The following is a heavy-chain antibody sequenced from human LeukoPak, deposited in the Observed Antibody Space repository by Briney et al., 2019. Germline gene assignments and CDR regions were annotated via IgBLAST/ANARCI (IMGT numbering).Heavy chain of an antibody. J-gene: IGHJ4*02. CDR2: MNPNSGNA. CDR1: GYTFTTSD. CDR3: ARGGYSSSWYDY. Sequence: ASVKVSCKASGYTFTTSDINWVRQAPGQGLQWMGWMNPNSGNAVYAQKFQGRVTITRNTSISTAYMELSSLRSEDTAVYYCARGGYSSSWYDYWGQGTLVTVSS. V-gene: IGHV1-8*01. D-gene: IGHD6-13*01.